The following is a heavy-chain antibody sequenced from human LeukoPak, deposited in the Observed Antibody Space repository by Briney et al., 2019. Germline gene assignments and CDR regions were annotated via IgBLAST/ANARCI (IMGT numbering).Heavy chain of an antibody. CDR3: ARDRYYDFWSGSPFDY. CDR2: IKQDGGEK. V-gene: IGHV3-7*01. Sequence: GGSLRLSCAASGFTFSNYWMNWVRQAPGKGLEWVANIKQDGGEKSYVDSVKGRFTISRDNAKNSLYLQMNSLRAEDTAVYYCARDRYYDFWSGSPFDYWGQGTLVTVSS. CDR1: GFTFSNYW. J-gene: IGHJ4*02. D-gene: IGHD3-3*01.